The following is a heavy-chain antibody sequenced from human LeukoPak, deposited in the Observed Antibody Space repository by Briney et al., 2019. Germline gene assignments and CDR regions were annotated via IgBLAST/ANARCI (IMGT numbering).Heavy chain of an antibody. J-gene: IGHJ5*02. Sequence: SETLSLTCAVYGGSFSGYYWSWIRQPPGRGLEWIGEINHSGSTNYNPSLKSRVTISVDTSKNQFSLKLSSVTAADTAVYYCARGLGFDNQLLCRWCWFDPWGQGTLVTVSS. CDR1: GGSFSGYY. V-gene: IGHV4-34*01. CDR3: ARGLGFDNQLLCRWCWFDP. D-gene: IGHD2-2*01. CDR2: INHSGST.